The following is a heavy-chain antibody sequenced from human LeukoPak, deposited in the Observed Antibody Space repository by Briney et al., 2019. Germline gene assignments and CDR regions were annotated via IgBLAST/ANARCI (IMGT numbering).Heavy chain of an antibody. J-gene: IGHJ6*03. CDR3: TYSYNYCHFYMDV. V-gene: IGHV3-21*01. Sequence: GGSLRLSCAASGFTFSSYSMNWVRQAPGKGLEWVSSISSSSSYVYYADSVRGRFTISRDNANNSLYLQMNSLRAEDTAVYFCTYSYNYCHFYMDVWGKGTTVTVSS. CDR2: ISSSSSYV. CDR1: GFTFSSYS. D-gene: IGHD5-18*01.